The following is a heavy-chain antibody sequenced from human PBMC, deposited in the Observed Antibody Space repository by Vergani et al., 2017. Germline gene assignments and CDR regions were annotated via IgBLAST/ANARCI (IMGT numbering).Heavy chain of an antibody. D-gene: IGHD5-18*01. J-gene: IGHJ4*02. CDR2: RNHSGST. V-gene: IGHV4-34*01. Sequence: QVQLQQWGAGLLKPSETLSLTCAVYGGSFSGYYWSWIRQPPGKGLEWIGERNHSGSTNYNPSLKSRVTISVDTSKNQFSLKLSSVTAADTAVYYCARGRTPYWIQLWPHFDYWGQGTLVTVSS. CDR1: GGSFSGYY. CDR3: ARGRTPYWIQLWPHFDY.